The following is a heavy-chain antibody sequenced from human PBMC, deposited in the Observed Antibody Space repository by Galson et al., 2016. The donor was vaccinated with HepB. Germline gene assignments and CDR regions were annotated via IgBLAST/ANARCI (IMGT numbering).Heavy chain of an antibody. J-gene: IGHJ4*02. CDR1: GGSFSDYY. V-gene: IGHV4-34*01. CDR2: IHPSGST. D-gene: IGHD5-24*01. CDR3: ARGQDPYKIRD. Sequence: SETLSLTCAVSGGSFSDYYWGWIRQSLGKGLEWIGEIHPSGSTDYNPSLRSRVTLSVDTSKSHFSLPVTSVTATDTAVYYCARGQDPYKIRDWGQGTLVTVSS.